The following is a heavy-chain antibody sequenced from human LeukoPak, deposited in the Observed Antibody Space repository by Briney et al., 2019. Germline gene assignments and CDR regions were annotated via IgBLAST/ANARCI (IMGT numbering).Heavy chain of an antibody. CDR1: RGSVSSSFYY. J-gene: IGHJ5*02. CDR2: MFSTGTT. V-gene: IGHV4-39*01. D-gene: IGHD3-10*01. Sequence: SETLSLTCAVSRGSVSSSFYYWGWIRQPPGKGLEWMGSMFSTGTTYYNPSLKSRVAISIDTSKNQFSLRLTSVTAADTAVYYCARHAMIRGAASYFDPWGQGTLVAVSS. CDR3: ARHAMIRGAASYFDP.